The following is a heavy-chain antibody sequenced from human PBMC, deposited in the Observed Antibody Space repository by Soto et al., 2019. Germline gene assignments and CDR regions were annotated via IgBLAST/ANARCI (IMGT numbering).Heavy chain of an antibody. J-gene: IGHJ6*02. Sequence: ASVKVSCKASGYTFTSYAMHWVPKAPGQRLEWIGWIHAGNGNTKYSQKFQGRVTITRDTSPSTAYMELSSLRSEDTAVYYCARRRLLLFYYYYGMDVWGQGTTVTLAS. CDR3: ARRRLLLFYYYYGMDV. CDR1: GYTFTSYA. V-gene: IGHV1-3*01. CDR2: IHAGNGNT. D-gene: IGHD3-3*01.